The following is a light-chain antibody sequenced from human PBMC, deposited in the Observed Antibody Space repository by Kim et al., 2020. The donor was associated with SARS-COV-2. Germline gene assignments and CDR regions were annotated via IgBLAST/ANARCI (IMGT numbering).Light chain of an antibody. CDR1: QSLLHRNGNNY. CDR2: LGS. J-gene: IGKJ2*01. V-gene: IGKV2-28*01. CDR3: MQALQTPYT. Sequence: EPASISCRSSQSLLHRNGNNYFDWYLQKPGQSPQVVIYLGSNRASGVPDRFIGSGSGTDFTLKISRVEAEDVGVYYCMQALQTPYTFGQGTKLEI.